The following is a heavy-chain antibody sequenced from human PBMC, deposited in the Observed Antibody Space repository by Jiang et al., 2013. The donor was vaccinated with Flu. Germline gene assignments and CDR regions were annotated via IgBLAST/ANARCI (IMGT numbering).Heavy chain of an antibody. J-gene: IGHJ5*02. V-gene: IGHV1-3*01. Sequence: GAEVKKPGASVKVSCKASGYTFTDFAVHWVRQAPGQRLEWMGWINGGSGTTKYSQKFQDRVTITRDTSASTAYLDLSSLRSEDTAVYYCMRDYGRGNWFDPWGQGTLVT. CDR3: MRDYGRGNWFDP. CDR2: INGGSGTT. CDR1: GYTFTDFA. D-gene: IGHD4-17*01.